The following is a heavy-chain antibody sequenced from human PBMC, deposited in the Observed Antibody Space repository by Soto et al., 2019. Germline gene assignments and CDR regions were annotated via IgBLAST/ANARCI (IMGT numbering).Heavy chain of an antibody. CDR3: ARFKDDSSGYYS. CDR2: INPNSGGT. J-gene: IGHJ4*02. Sequence: GSVKVSCKASGYTFTGYYMHWVRQAPGQGLEWMGWINPNSGGTNYAQKFQGRVTMTRDTSISTAYMELSRLRSDDTAVYYCARFKDDSSGYYSWGQGTLVTVSS. D-gene: IGHD3-22*01. CDR1: GYTFTGYY. V-gene: IGHV1-2*02.